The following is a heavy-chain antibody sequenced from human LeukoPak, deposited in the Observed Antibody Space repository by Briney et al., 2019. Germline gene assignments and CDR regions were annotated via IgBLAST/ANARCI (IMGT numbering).Heavy chain of an antibody. CDR1: GYTFTGYY. CDR3: ARDNYGDYESPGAFDI. J-gene: IGHJ3*02. Sequence: ASVKVSCKASGYTFTGYYMHWVRQAPGQGLEWMGWISAYNGNTNYAQKLQGRVTMTTDTSTSTAYMELRSLRSDDTAVYYCARDNYGDYESPGAFDIWGQGTMVTVSS. V-gene: IGHV1-18*04. D-gene: IGHD4-17*01. CDR2: ISAYNGNT.